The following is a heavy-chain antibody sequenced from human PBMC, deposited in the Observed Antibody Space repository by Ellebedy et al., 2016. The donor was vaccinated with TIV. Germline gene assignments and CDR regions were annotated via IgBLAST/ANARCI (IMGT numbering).Heavy chain of an antibody. CDR3: TRLENGMDV. CDR2: IRSKADNYAT. J-gene: IGHJ6*02. Sequence: GESLKISCAASGFAFSYYSMNWVRQASGKGLEWVGRIRSKADNYATAYAASVKGRFTISRDDSKNTAYLQMNSLKTEDTAVYYCTRLENGMDVWGQGTTVTVSS. V-gene: IGHV3-73*01. CDR1: GFAFSYYS.